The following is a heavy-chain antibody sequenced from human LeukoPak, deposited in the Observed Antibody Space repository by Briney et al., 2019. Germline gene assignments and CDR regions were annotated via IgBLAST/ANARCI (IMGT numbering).Heavy chain of an antibody. Sequence: ASVKVSCKASGYTFTGYYMHWVRQAPGQGLEWMGRINPNSGGTNYAQKLQGRVTMTTDTSTSTAYMELRSLRSDDTAVYYCARLVHLSYYYDSSGYYSDDAFDIWGQGTMVTVSS. CDR2: INPNSGGT. CDR3: ARLVHLSYYYDSSGYYSDDAFDI. D-gene: IGHD3-22*01. J-gene: IGHJ3*02. CDR1: GYTFTGYY. V-gene: IGHV1-2*06.